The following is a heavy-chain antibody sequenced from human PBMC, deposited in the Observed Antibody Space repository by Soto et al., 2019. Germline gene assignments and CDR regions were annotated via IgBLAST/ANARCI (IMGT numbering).Heavy chain of an antibody. CDR3: ARESEDLTSNFDY. Sequence: GGSLRLSCAASGFTFTRYSMNWVRQSPGKGLEWVSSISSTTNYIYYGDSMKGRFTISRDNAKNSLYLEMNSLRAGDTAVYYCARESEDLTSNFDYWGQGTLVTVSS. J-gene: IGHJ4*02. V-gene: IGHV3-21*06. CDR2: ISSTTNYI. CDR1: GFTFTRYS.